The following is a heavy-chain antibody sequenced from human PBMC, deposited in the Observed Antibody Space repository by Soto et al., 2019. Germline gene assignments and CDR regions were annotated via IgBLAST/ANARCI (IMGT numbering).Heavy chain of an antibody. J-gene: IGHJ4*02. CDR1: VGTFSSYA. CDR2: IIPIFGTA. CDR3: ARDTTEFFGVGN. D-gene: IGHD3-3*01. Sequence: QVQLVQSGAEVQKPGSSVKVSCKASVGTFSSYAISWVRQAPGQGLEWMGGIIPIFGTANYAQKFQGRVTSTADESTSTAYMELSRLRSEDTAVYYCARDTTEFFGVGNWGQGTLVTVSS. V-gene: IGHV1-69*01.